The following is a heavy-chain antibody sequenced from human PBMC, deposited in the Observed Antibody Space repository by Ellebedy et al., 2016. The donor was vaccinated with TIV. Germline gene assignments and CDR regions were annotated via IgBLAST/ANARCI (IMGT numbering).Heavy chain of an antibody. D-gene: IGHD2-2*01. CDR2: ITSESYGGTI. CDR1: GFTFGDYA. V-gene: IGHV3-49*03. Sequence: GESLKISCTASGFTFGDYAMSWFRQAPGKGTEWVGFITSESYGGTIAYAASVRGRFTISRDDSKSIAYLQINSLETEDTVVYYCSRALGVVVGTWYFDFWGHGTLVTVSS. J-gene: IGHJ4*01. CDR3: SRALGVVVGTWYFDF.